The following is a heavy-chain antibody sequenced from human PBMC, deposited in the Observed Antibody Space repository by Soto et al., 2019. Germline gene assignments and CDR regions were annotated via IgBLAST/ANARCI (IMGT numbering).Heavy chain of an antibody. CDR2: ISSSSSYI. CDR1: GFTFSSYS. Sequence: GGSLRLSCAASGFTFSSYSMNWVRQAPGKGLEWVSSISSSSSYIYYADSVKGRFTISRDNAKNSLYLQMNSLRAEDTAVYYCARDLVVPAAAPIDYWGQGTLVTVSS. D-gene: IGHD2-2*01. CDR3: ARDLVVPAAAPIDY. J-gene: IGHJ4*02. V-gene: IGHV3-21*01.